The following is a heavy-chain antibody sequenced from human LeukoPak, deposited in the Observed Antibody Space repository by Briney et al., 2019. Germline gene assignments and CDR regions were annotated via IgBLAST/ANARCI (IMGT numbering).Heavy chain of an antibody. CDR2: LIPMLGTT. Sequence: SVKVSCKTSGGTFRYYAIGWVRQAPGHGPEWMGGLIPMLGTTNYAQQFQGRVTMTRNTSKNTAYMELSSLKSEDTAVYYCARAGYYYDSSGYPNGMDVWGQGTTVTVSS. D-gene: IGHD3-22*01. CDR1: GGTFRYYA. CDR3: ARAGYYYDSSGYPNGMDV. J-gene: IGHJ6*02. V-gene: IGHV1-69*10.